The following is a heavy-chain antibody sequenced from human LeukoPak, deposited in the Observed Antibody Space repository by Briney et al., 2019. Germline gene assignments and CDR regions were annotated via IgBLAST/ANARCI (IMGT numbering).Heavy chain of an antibody. J-gene: IGHJ5*02. Sequence: GGSLRLSCAASGFTFSSYSMDWVRQAPGKGLEWVSSITSSSTYIYYADSVKGRFTISRDNAKNSLYLQMNSLKTEDTAVYYCARDSSIQSLDPWGQGTLVTVSS. CDR3: ARDSSIQSLDP. CDR1: GFTFSSYS. CDR2: ITSSSTYI. V-gene: IGHV3-21*01. D-gene: IGHD5-18*01.